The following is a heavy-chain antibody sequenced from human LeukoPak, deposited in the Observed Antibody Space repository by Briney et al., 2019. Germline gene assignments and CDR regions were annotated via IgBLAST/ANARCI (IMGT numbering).Heavy chain of an antibody. CDR2: IYYSGST. V-gene: IGHV4-59*01. D-gene: IGHD1-26*01. CDR3: ARDSSSGLVNY. CDR1: GGSISSYY. J-gene: IGHJ4*02. Sequence: SETLSLTCTVSGGSISSYYWSWIRRPPGKGLEWIGYIYYSGSTNYTPSLKSRVTISVDTSKNQFSLKLSSVTAADTAVYYCARDSSSGLVNYWGQGTLVTVSS.